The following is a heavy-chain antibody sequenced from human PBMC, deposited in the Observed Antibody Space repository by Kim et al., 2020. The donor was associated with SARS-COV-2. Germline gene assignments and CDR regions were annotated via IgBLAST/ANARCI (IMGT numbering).Heavy chain of an antibody. Sequence: GGSLRLSCAASGFTFRSAWMSWVRQAPGKGLEWVGRIKSGGATDYAAPVQGRFTTSRDDSENTVYLQMDSLKTEDTAVYYCAWGTGDYGWGSPQTGGRLDLWGQGTLVTVSS. CDR2: IKSGGAT. CDR1: GFTFRSAW. J-gene: IGHJ5*02. CDR3: AWGTGDYGWGSPQTGGRLDL. D-gene: IGHD3-10*01. V-gene: IGHV3-15*01.